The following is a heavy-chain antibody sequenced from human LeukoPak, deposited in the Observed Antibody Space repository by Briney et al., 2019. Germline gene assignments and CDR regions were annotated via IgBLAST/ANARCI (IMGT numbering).Heavy chain of an antibody. CDR3: ARGPSTRLEWLFPLYYYYYGMDV. Sequence: GASVKVSCKASGYTFTSYDINWVRQATGQGLEWMGWMNPNSGNTGYAQKFQGRVTMTRNTSISTAYMELSSLRSEDTAVYYCARGPSTRLEWLFPLYYYYYGMDVWGQGTTVTVSS. J-gene: IGHJ6*02. CDR2: MNPNSGNT. D-gene: IGHD3-3*01. CDR1: GYTFTSYD. V-gene: IGHV1-8*01.